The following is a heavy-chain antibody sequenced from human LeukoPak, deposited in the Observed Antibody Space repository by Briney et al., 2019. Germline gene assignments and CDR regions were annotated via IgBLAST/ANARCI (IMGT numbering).Heavy chain of an antibody. CDR2: IRQDDSEK. V-gene: IGHV3-7*01. CDR3: ARDFGRGYCSSTSCYGWFDP. J-gene: IGHJ5*02. Sequence: PGGSLRLSCSASGFTFSDYWMMWVRQAPGKGLEWVGNIRQDDSEKNYVDSVKGRFTISRDNSKNTLYLQMNSLRAEDTAVYYCARDFGRGYCSSTSCYGWFDPWGQGTLVTVSS. CDR1: GFTFSDYW. D-gene: IGHD2-2*01.